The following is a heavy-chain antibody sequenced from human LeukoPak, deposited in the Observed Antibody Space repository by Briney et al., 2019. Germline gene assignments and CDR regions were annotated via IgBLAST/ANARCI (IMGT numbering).Heavy chain of an antibody. J-gene: IGHJ4*02. CDR2: IYTSGST. CDR3: ERYSLSSSKPLDY. Sequence: SETLSLTCTVSGGSISSGSYYWRWIRQPAGKGLEWIGRIYTSGSTNYNPSLKSRVTISVDTSKNQFSLKLSSVTAADTAVYYCERYSLSSSKPLDYWGQGTLVTVSS. CDR1: GGSISSGSYY. V-gene: IGHV4-61*02. D-gene: IGHD6-13*01.